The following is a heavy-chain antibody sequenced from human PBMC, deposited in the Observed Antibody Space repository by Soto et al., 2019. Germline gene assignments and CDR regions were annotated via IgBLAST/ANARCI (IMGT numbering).Heavy chain of an antibody. V-gene: IGHV3-30*18. CDR1: GFTFSSYG. Sequence: GGSLRLSCAASGFTFSSYGMYWIRQAPGKGLEWVAFILYNGSNKNYADSVKGRFTISRDNSKNTLFLQMNSLRAEGTAVYYCGKEGHGCYQSRLDFWGQGTLVTVSS. CDR2: ILYNGSNK. D-gene: IGHD2-2*01. J-gene: IGHJ4*01. CDR3: GKEGHGCYQSRLDF.